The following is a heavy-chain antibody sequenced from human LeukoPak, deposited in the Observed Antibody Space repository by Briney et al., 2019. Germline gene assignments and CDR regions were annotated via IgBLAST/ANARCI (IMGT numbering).Heavy chain of an antibody. J-gene: IGHJ4*02. V-gene: IGHV3-21*01. CDR1: GFTFTTYD. Sequence: PGGSLRLSCAASGFTFTTYDMNWVRQAPGKGPEWVSSISSRSTSIYYADSVKGRFTISRDNAKNSLYLQMDSLRAEDTAVYWCARDYIAYDPLDYWGQGTLVTVSS. D-gene: IGHD3-3*01. CDR2: ISSRSTSI. CDR3: ARDYIAYDPLDY.